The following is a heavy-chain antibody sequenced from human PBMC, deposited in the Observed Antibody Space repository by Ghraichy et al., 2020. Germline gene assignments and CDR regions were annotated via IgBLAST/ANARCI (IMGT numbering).Heavy chain of an antibody. Sequence: GGSLRLSCAASGFTFSSYSMNWVRQAPGKGLEWVSSISSSSSYIYYADSVKGRFTISRDNAKNSLYLQMNSLRAEDTAVYYCARDLRSSGWYYPGTWGQNDAFDIWGQGTMVTVSS. J-gene: IGHJ3*02. CDR1: GFTFSSYS. CDR3: ARDLRSSGWYYPGTWGQNDAFDI. D-gene: IGHD6-19*01. V-gene: IGHV3-21*01. CDR2: ISSSSSYI.